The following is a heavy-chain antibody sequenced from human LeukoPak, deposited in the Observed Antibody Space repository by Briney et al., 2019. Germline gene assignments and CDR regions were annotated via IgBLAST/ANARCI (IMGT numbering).Heavy chain of an antibody. J-gene: IGHJ4*02. V-gene: IGHV3-7*01. CDR3: ARDFILTGYYIESDY. D-gene: IGHD3-9*01. Sequence: PGGSLRLSCAASGFTFSSYWMSWVRQAPGKGLEWVANIKQDGSEKYYVDSVKGRFTISRDNAKNSLYLQMNSLRAEDTAVYYCARDFILTGYYIESDYWGQGTLVTVSS. CDR2: IKQDGSEK. CDR1: GFTFSSYW.